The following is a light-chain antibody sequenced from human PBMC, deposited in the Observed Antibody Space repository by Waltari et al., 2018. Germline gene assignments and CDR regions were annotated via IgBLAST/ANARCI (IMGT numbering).Light chain of an antibody. J-gene: IGKJ2*01. V-gene: IGKV2-30*01. CDR2: KVS. CDR1: QSLVFSDGNTY. CDR3: MQGTHWPYT. Sequence: DAVLTQSPLSLTATLGQPASIPCRARQSLVFSDGNTYLNWFTQSPGQPPRRLIYKVSNRDSGVPDRFSGSVSGPDFTLKISRVEAEDVGGVYYCMQGTHWPYTFGQGTKLDIK.